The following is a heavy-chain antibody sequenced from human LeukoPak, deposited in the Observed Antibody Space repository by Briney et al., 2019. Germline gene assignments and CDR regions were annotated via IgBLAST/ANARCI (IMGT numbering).Heavy chain of an antibody. D-gene: IGHD3-3*01. J-gene: IGHJ3*01. Sequence: GGSLRLSCAAPGFTFSSYPLHWVRQAPGKGLEWVTLISYDGNKIYYAGSVKGRFTISRDNSKNTLYLQMNSLRAEDTAVYYCARESGWGLPHAFDFWGQGTMVTVSS. CDR2: ISYDGNKI. CDR1: GFTFSSYP. V-gene: IGHV3-30-3*01. CDR3: ARESGWGLPHAFDF.